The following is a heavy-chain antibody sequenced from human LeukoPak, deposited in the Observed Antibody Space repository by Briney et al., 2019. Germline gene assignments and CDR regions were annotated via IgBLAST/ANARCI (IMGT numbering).Heavy chain of an antibody. CDR2: IKSRGDGETR. V-gene: IGHV3-15*01. J-gene: IGHJ3*02. D-gene: IGHD3-3*01. CDR3: AAVGEWLSNAFNT. Sequence: GGSLRLSCAASGFTFSIAWMSWVRQAPGKGLEWVGRIKSRGDGETRDYAAPVKDRFIISRDDPKNTLYLQMNSLRTEDTAIYYCAAVGEWLSNAFNTWGQGTLVTVSA. CDR1: GFTFSIAW.